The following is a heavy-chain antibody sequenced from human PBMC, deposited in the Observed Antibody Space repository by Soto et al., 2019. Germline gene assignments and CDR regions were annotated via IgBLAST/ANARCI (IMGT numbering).Heavy chain of an antibody. CDR1: GFTFSSYG. V-gene: IGHV3-30*18. CDR3: AKDHGYSYGEAAWGYFDY. Sequence: QVQLVESGGGVVQPGRSLRLSCAASGFTFSSYGMHWVRQAPGKGLEWVAVISYDGSNKYYADSVKGRFTISRDNSKNTLYLQMNSLSAEDTAVYYCAKDHGYSYGEAAWGYFDYWGQGTLVTVSS. J-gene: IGHJ4*02. CDR2: ISYDGSNK. D-gene: IGHD5-18*01.